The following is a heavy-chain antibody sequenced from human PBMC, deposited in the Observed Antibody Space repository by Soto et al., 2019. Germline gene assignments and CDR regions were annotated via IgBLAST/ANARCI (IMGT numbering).Heavy chain of an antibody. CDR1: GYIFSHAF. CDR3: ARSLGGYCSGGGCPLYYSGMAF. J-gene: IGHJ6*02. CDR2: IYPGDSDT. Sequence: LKFSCDGSGYIFSHAFSWWVHPLPGKGLEWMGIIYPGDSDTRYSPSFQGQVTISADKSISTAYLQWSSLKASDTAIYYCARSLGGYCSGGGCPLYYSGMAFWGQGATVPVS. V-gene: IGHV5-51*07. D-gene: IGHD2-15*01.